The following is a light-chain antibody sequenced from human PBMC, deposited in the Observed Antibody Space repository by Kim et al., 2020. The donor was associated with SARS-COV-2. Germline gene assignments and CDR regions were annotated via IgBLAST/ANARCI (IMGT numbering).Light chain of an antibody. V-gene: IGKV2-28*01. CDR1: QSLLHSNGYNY. J-gene: IGKJ2*01. CDR2: LGS. CDR3: IQALQTHYT. Sequence: DIVMTQSPLSLPVTPGEPASISCRSSQSLLHSNGYNYLDWYLQKPGQSPQLLIYLGSNRASGVPDRFSGSGSGTDFTLKISRVEAEDVGVYYCIQALQTHYTFGQGTKLEI.